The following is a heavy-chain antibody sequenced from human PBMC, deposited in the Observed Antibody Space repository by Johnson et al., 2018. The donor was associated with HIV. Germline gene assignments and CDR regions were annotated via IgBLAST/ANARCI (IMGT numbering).Heavy chain of an antibody. V-gene: IGHV3-64*04. CDR2: ISWNSGSI. D-gene: IGHD6-6*01. CDR1: GFTMSSYA. J-gene: IGHJ3*02. Sequence: QVQLVESGGGLVHPGGSLRLSCAASGFTMSSYAIHWVRQAPGKGLEWVSGISWNSGSIGYADSVKGRFTISRDNSKNTLYLQMNSLRAADPAVYYCARGAIKYSSSWLGAFDIWGQGIMVTV. CDR3: ARGAIKYSSSWLGAFDI.